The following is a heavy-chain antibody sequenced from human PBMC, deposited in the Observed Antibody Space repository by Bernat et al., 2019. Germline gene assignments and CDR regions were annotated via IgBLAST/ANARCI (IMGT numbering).Heavy chain of an antibody. V-gene: IGHV3-74*01. CDR2: ININGRDT. Sequence: VQLVESGGGVVQPGRSLRLSCAASGFTFSNYWMHWVRQAPGKGPVWVSLININGRDTRYADSVKGRFTISRDNAKDMLYLQMNSLRAEDSAVYYCARDLHRGTDVWGQGTTVTVSS. CDR3: ARDLHRGTDV. CDR1: GFTFSNYW. D-gene: IGHD3-16*02. J-gene: IGHJ6*02.